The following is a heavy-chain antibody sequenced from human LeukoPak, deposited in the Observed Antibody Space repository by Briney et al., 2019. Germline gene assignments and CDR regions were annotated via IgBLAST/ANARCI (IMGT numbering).Heavy chain of an antibody. Sequence: GALRLSCAASGFAFSDFSMNWVRQAPAEGLVWVANTRGSGSGMGSGDYYAVSVKGRFTISRDDAKNSLYLQMNSLRAEDTAFYYCARDDNWGFDYWGQGALVTVSS. CDR1: GFAFSDFS. D-gene: IGHD7-27*01. J-gene: IGHJ4*02. CDR3: ARDDNWGFDY. CDR2: TRGSGSGM. V-gene: IGHV3-21*05.